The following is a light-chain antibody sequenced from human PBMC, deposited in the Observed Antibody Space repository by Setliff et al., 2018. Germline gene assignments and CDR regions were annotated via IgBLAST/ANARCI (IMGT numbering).Light chain of an antibody. CDR3: ASYAGANTYVV. Sequence: QSVLTQPASVSGSPGQSITISCTGASSDIGAYNYVSWYQQYPRQAPKLIIYDVTKRPSGVSYRFSGFKSGNTASLTVSGFQAGDEADYFCASYAGANTYVVFGGGTKSPS. CDR1: SSDIGAYNY. J-gene: IGLJ2*01. V-gene: IGLV2-14*03. CDR2: DVT.